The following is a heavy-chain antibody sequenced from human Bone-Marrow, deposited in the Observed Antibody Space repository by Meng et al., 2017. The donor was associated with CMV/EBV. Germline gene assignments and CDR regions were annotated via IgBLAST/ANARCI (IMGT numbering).Heavy chain of an antibody. D-gene: IGHD6-6*01. V-gene: IGHV3-7*01. CDR3: AIDLASIAARPGNY. CDR2: IKQDGSKK. J-gene: IGHJ4*02. Sequence: GESLKISCAASGFTFSSYWMSWVRQAPGKGLEWVANIKQDGSKKYYVDSVKGRFTISRDNAKNSLHLQMNSLRAEDTAVYYCAIDLASIAARPGNYWGQGTLVTVYS. CDR1: GFTFSSYW.